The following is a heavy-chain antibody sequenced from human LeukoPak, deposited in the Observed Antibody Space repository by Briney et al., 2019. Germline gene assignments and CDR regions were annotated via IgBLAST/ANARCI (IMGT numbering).Heavy chain of an antibody. J-gene: IGHJ4*02. V-gene: IGHV3-21*05. CDR1: GFAFSDFS. CDR3: ARDDNWGFDY. D-gene: IGHD7-27*01. Sequence: GGSLRLSCAASGFAFSDFSMNWVRQAPGKGLGWVANTRGSGSGMGSGNYYAVSVKGRFTISRDDAKNSLYLQMNSLRAEDTAFYYCARDDNWGFDYWGQGALVTVSS. CDR2: TRGSGSGM.